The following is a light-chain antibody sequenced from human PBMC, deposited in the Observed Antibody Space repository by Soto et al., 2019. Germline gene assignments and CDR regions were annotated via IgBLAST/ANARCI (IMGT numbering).Light chain of an antibody. CDR1: QDISNF. V-gene: IGKV1-39*01. CDR2: DAS. J-gene: IGKJ1*01. Sequence: DIQVTQSPSSLSASIGDSITITCRASQDISNFLNWYQHKAGKAPKLLIYDASNLYSGVPSRFSGSGSGTDFTLTISSLEREDFATYYCQQSYSTPRTFGQGTKVDIK. CDR3: QQSYSTPRT.